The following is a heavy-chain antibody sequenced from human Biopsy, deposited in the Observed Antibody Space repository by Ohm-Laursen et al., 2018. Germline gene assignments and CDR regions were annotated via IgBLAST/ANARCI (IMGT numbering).Heavy chain of an antibody. J-gene: IGHJ5*02. Sequence: SETLSLTCSVSGGSISSNNYYWGWIRQPPGKGLEWIGSIFYRGSTHYKPSLKSRVNMSVDTSKNQFSLKLNSVTAADTAVYYCARDYDTSGYYYVSWGQGTLVTVSS. CDR1: GGSISSNNYY. V-gene: IGHV4-39*01. CDR2: IFYRGST. D-gene: IGHD3-22*01. CDR3: ARDYDTSGYYYVS.